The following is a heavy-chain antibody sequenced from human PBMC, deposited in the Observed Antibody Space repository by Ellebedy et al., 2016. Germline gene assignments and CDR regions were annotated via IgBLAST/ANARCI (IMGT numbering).Heavy chain of an antibody. CDR1: GFPFSSYG. CDR3: AKDLWFGDLSPFDS. J-gene: IGHJ5*01. Sequence: GESLKISCAASGFPFSSYGMSWVRQVPGKGLEWVSTISGSGDITHYTDSVKGRFTISRDNSKNTLYLEMNGLRAEDTAVHYCAKDLWFGDLSPFDSWGQGTLVTVSS. D-gene: IGHD3-10*01. CDR2: ISGSGDIT. V-gene: IGHV3-23*01.